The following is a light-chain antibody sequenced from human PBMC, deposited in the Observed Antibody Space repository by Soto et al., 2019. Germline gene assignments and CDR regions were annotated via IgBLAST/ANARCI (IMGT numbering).Light chain of an antibody. CDR2: GAS. CDR1: QSVSTN. Sequence: IVMTQSPATLSVSPGERATLSCRASQSVSTNLAWYQQKPGQPPSLVVYGASARATGIPARFSGSGSGTEFTLTISSLHSEDFAVYYCQHYNNWPFTFGQGTKLEIK. V-gene: IGKV3-15*01. J-gene: IGKJ2*01. CDR3: QHYNNWPFT.